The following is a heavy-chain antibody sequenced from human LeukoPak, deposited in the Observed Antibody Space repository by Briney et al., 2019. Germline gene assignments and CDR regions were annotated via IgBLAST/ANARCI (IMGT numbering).Heavy chain of an antibody. CDR3: AREQFITMIVVVTPGAFDI. J-gene: IGHJ3*02. CDR2: IYTSGST. Sequence: SETLSLTCTVSGGSISSYYWSWIRQPAGKGLEWIGRIYTSGSTYYNPSLKSRVTISVDTSKNQFSLKLSSVTAADTAVYYCAREQFITMIVVVTPGAFDIWGQGTMVTVSS. V-gene: IGHV4-4*07. CDR1: GGSISSYY. D-gene: IGHD3-22*01.